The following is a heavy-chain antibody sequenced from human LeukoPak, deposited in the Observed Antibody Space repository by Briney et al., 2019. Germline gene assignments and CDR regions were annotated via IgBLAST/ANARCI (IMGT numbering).Heavy chain of an antibody. J-gene: IGHJ4*02. Sequence: GGSLRLSCAASGFTFSRYAMSWVRQAPGKGLEWVSTISGSGDSTYYAGSVKGRFTISRDNSKNTLYLQMNSLRAEDTAIYYCAKDGIALVRGVIPQVDCWGQGTLVTVSS. CDR1: GFTFSRYA. V-gene: IGHV3-23*01. CDR3: AKDGIALVRGVIPQVDC. CDR2: ISGSGDST. D-gene: IGHD3-10*01.